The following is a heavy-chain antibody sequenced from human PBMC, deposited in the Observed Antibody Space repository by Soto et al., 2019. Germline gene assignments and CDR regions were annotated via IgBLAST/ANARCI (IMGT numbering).Heavy chain of an antibody. D-gene: IGHD3-22*01. Sequence: GSLRLSCAASGFTFSSCAMHWVRQAPGKGLEWVAVISYDGSNKYYADSVKGRFTISRDNSKNSVFLQMNSLRAEDTAVYFCAKGMYYYDSSGYRLFDYWGQGTLVTVSS. J-gene: IGHJ4*02. CDR3: AKGMYYYDSSGYRLFDY. CDR2: ISYDGSNK. CDR1: GFTFSSCA. V-gene: IGHV3-30-3*01.